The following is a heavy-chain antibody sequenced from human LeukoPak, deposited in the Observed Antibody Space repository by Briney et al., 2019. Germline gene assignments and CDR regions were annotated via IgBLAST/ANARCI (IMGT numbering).Heavy chain of an antibody. CDR1: GYTFTSYG. CDR2: ISAYNGNT. D-gene: IGHD3-22*01. J-gene: IGHJ5*02. V-gene: IGHV1-18*01. CDR3: ARYRGAKVVVTNWFDP. Sequence: ASVKVSCKASGYTFTSYGISWVRQAPGQGLEWMGWISAYNGNTNYAQKLQGRVTMTTDTSTSTAYMELRSLRSDDTAVYYCARYRGAKVVVTNWFDPWGQGTLVTVSS.